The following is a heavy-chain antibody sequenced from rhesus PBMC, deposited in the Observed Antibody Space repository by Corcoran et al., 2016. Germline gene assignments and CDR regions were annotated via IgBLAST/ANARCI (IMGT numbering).Heavy chain of an antibody. CDR2: ISGGGVST. J-gene: IGHJ3*01. CDR3: AKDHEGDVDPGFDF. D-gene: IGHD5-42*01. V-gene: IGHV3S5*01. Sequence: EVQLVETGGGLVQPGGSLKLSCAASGFTFSSYGMSWVRQAPGKGLEWVSAISGGGVSTYYADSVEGRFTISRDNSKNTLSLQMNSLRAEDTAVYYCAKDHEGDVDPGFDFWGQGLRVTVSS. CDR1: GFTFSSYG.